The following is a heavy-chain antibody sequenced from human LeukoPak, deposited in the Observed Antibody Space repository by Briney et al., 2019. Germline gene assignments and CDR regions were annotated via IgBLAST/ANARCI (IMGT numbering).Heavy chain of an antibody. D-gene: IGHD2-2*01. CDR2: IIPILGIA. CDR1: GGTFSSYA. V-gene: IGHV1-69*04. J-gene: IGHJ4*02. CDR3: ARGPYCSSTSCYGLHDY. Sequence: GASVKVSCKASGGTFSSYAISWVRQAPGQGLEWMGRIIPILGIANYAQKFQGRVTITADKSTSTAYMELSSLRSEDTAVYYCARGPYCSSTSCYGLHDYWGQGTLVTVSS.